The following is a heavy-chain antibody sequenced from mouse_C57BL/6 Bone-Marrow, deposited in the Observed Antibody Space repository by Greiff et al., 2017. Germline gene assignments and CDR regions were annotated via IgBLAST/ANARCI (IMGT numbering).Heavy chain of an antibody. CDR1: GFNIKDDY. CDR2: LDSENGAT. D-gene: IGHD4-1*01. CDR3: TTDWDWFAY. V-gene: IGHV14-4*01. Sequence: VQLQQSGAELVRPGASVKLSCTASGFNIKDDYMYSVKQRPEQGLEWIGWLDSENGATEYASKFQGKATITADTSSNTAYLQLSSLTSEDTAVYYCTTDWDWFAYWGQGTLVTVSA. J-gene: IGHJ3*01.